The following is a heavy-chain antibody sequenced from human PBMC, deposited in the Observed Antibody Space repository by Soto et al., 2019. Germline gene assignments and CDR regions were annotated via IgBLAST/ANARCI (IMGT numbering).Heavy chain of an antibody. CDR2: ISGSGGST. Sequence: PGGSLRLSCAASGFTFSSYAMSWVRQAPGKGLEWVSAISGSGGSTYYADSVKGRFTISRDNSKNTLYLQMNSLRAEDTAVYYCAKFPIIAARAYYGMDVWGQGTTVTVSS. V-gene: IGHV3-23*01. CDR1: GFTFSSYA. J-gene: IGHJ6*02. D-gene: IGHD6-13*01. CDR3: AKFPIIAARAYYGMDV.